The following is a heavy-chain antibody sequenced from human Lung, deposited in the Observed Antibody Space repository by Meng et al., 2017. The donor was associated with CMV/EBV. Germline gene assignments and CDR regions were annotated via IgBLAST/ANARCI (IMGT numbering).Heavy chain of an antibody. Sequence: SVKVSXKAFGYRFSTYDINWVRQAPGQGLEWVGWMNPHTGETGYPQRFQGRVTITRDTSINTAYMELRSLRSDDTGVYYCARGLGKGCSSIDCSVGKSDWFDPWGQGXLVTVSS. CDR2: MNPHTGET. V-gene: IGHV1-8*01. J-gene: IGHJ5*02. CDR1: GYRFSTYD. CDR3: ARGLGKGCSSIDCSVGKSDWFDP. D-gene: IGHD2-2*01.